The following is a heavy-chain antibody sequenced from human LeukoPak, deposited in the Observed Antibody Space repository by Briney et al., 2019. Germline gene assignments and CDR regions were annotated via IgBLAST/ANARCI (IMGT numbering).Heavy chain of an antibody. CDR2: ITSGGAP. CDR3: ARDPNGDYIGAFDF. V-gene: IGHV3-23*01. J-gene: IGHJ3*01. CDR1: GFTFSNYA. D-gene: IGHD4-17*01. Sequence: GGSLRLSCAASGFTFSNYAVMWVRQAPGQGPEWVSAITSGGAPRYADSVKGRFTISRDNSKNTLYLQMNSLRAEDTAQYFCARDPNGDYIGAFDFWGRGTVVTVSS.